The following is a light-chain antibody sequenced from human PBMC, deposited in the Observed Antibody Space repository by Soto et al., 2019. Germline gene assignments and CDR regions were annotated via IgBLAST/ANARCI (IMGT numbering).Light chain of an antibody. CDR2: DSS. CDR3: QHYNHWPYT. J-gene: IGKJ2*01. Sequence: EIVMPQSPATLSVSPGERATLSCRASQSISSNLAWYQQRPGQAPRLVIYDSSTRATGIAARFSGSGSGTEFTLTISSLQSQDVAVYDGQHYNHWPYTFGQGIRVDFK. V-gene: IGKV3-15*01. CDR1: QSISSN.